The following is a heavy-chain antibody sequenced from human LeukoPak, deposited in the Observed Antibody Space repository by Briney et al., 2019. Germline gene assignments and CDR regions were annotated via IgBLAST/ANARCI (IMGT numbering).Heavy chain of an antibody. D-gene: IGHD6-19*01. CDR1: GFIFSTYW. CDR3: AKDSMAGYSSGWYTDY. V-gene: IGHV3-7*01. CDR2: IKYDGDEK. Sequence: GGSLRLSCAASGFIFSTYWMTWVRQAPGKGLEWVATIKYDGDEKFYVDSVTGRFTISRDNAKNSLYLQMNSLTAEDTAVYYCAKDSMAGYSSGWYTDYWGQGTLVTVSS. J-gene: IGHJ4*02.